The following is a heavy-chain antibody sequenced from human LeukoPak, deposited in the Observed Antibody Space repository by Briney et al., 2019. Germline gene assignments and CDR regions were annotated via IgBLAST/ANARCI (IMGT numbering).Heavy chain of an antibody. CDR2: ISAYNGNT. D-gene: IGHD4-23*01. CDR1: GYTFTSYG. V-gene: IGHV1-18*01. J-gene: IGHJ4*02. CDR3: ARDLDYGGKKVLNEYFDY. Sequence: GASVKVSCTASGYTFTSYGISWVRQAPGQGLEWMGWISAYNGNTNYAQKLQGRVTMTTDTSTSTAYMELRSLRSDDTAVYYCARDLDYGGKKVLNEYFDYWGQGTLVTVSS.